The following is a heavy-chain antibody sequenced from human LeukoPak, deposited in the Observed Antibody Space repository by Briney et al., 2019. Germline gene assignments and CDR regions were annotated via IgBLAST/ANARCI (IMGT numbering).Heavy chain of an antibody. CDR1: GGSISSYY. J-gene: IGHJ6*03. Sequence: SETLSLTCTVSGGSISSYYWSWIRQPPGKGREWIGYIYYSGSTNYNPSLKSRVTISVDTSKNQFSLKLSSVTAADTAVYYCARGGEYSYGPTSPYYYYYMDVWGKGTTVTVSS. CDR2: IYYSGST. V-gene: IGHV4-59*01. CDR3: ARGGEYSYGPTSPYYYYYMDV. D-gene: IGHD5-18*01.